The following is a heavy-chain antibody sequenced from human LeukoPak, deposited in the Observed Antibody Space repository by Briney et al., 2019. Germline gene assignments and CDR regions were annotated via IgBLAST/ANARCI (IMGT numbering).Heavy chain of an antibody. CDR3: ARTLYYYGSGSYYPDWFDP. CDR2: IKQDGSEK. V-gene: IGHV3-7*01. Sequence: GGSLRLSCAASGFTFSSYWMSWVRQAPGKGLEWVANIKQDGSEKYYVDSVKGRFTISRDNAKNSLYLQMNSLRAEDTAVYYCARTLYYYGSGSYYPDWFDPWGQGTLVTVSS. J-gene: IGHJ5*02. D-gene: IGHD3-10*01. CDR1: GFTFSSYW.